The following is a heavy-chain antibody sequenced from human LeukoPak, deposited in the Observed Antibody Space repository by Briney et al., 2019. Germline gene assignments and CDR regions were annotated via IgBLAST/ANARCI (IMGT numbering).Heavy chain of an antibody. CDR2: ISGSGTT. Sequence: GGSLRLSCAASGFSFSTNGMSWVRQAPGKGLEWVSAISGSGTTYYADSVKGRFTISRDNSKYTVSLQMNSLRAEDTAVYHCAKMQGYFDYWGQGTRVAVSS. J-gene: IGHJ4*02. CDR3: AKMQGYFDY. CDR1: GFSFSTNG. V-gene: IGHV3-23*01.